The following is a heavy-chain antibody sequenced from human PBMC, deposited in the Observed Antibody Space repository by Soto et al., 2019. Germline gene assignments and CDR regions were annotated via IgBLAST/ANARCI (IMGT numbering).Heavy chain of an antibody. CDR2: INPTGDST. J-gene: IGHJ4*02. D-gene: IGHD1-26*01. CDR3: ARGASPLIDY. CDR1: GGTFSTYA. V-gene: IGHV1-46*01. Sequence: ASVKVSCKASGGTFSTYAINWVRQAPGQGLEWMGKINPTGDSTIYAQKFQGRVTMTRDTSTSTLYMELSSLRSEDTAVYYCARGASPLIDYWGQGTLVTVSS.